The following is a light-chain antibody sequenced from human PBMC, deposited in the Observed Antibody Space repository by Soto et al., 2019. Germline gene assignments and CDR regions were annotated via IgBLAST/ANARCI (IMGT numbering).Light chain of an antibody. V-gene: IGKV3-20*01. CDR3: QQYVSSPPIT. J-gene: IGKJ3*01. CDR2: GAS. CDR1: QSVSSSY. Sequence: EIVLTQSPGTLSLSPGERATLSCRASQSVSSSYLAWYQQKPSQAPRLLIYGASTRATGSPDRFSASGSGKVFTLTISRVESEDCAADYEQQYVSSPPITFGDENNVDI.